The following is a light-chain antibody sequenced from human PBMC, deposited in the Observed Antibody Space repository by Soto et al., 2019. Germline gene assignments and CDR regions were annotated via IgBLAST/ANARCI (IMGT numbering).Light chain of an antibody. CDR3: QQYGSSQWT. Sequence: ESVLAPSPSSLSLSPGESSTLSFRASQSVSSSDLAWYQQKPGQAPRLLIYGASSRATGIPDRFSGSGSGTDFTLTISRLEPEDFSVYYCQQYGSSQWTFGQGTKVDIK. CDR1: QSVSSSD. J-gene: IGKJ1*01. V-gene: IGKV3-20*01. CDR2: GAS.